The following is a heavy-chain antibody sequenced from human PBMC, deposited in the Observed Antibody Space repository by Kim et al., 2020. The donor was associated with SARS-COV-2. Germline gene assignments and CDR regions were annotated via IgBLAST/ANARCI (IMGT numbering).Heavy chain of an antibody. CDR1: GFAFSSAW. Sequence: GGSLRLSCATSGFAFSSAWMSWVRQAPGKGLQWVGRIKSKSDGGTIDYAAPVKDRFTISRDDSINTLYLQMNSLKSEDTAVYYCVTLYSSRGWAPFWGQGTLVTVSS. J-gene: IGHJ1*01. CDR2: IKSKSDGGTI. V-gene: IGHV3-15*01. D-gene: IGHD6-19*01. CDR3: VTLYSSRGWAPF.